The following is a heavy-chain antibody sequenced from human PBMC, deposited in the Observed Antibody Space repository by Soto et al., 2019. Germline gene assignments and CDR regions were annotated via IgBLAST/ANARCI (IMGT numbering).Heavy chain of an antibody. CDR3: ARPNTRDGYNFFDY. CDR2: INSGSTTI. Sequence: GGSLRLSCAASAFTLSSYSMNWVRQAPGKGLEWVSYINSGSTTIYYADSVEGRFTISRDNSKNTLYLQMNSLRAEDTAVYYCARPNTRDGYNFFDYWGQGTLVTVSS. D-gene: IGHD5-12*01. V-gene: IGHV3-48*01. J-gene: IGHJ4*02. CDR1: AFTLSSYS.